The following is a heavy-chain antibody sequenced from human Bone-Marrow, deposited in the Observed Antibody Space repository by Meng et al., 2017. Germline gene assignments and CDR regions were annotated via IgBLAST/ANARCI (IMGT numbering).Heavy chain of an antibody. CDR2: INPSTDAT. D-gene: IGHD6-19*01. V-gene: IGHV1-2*02. J-gene: IGHJ4*02. CDR1: GYDFTDHY. Sequence: ASAKVSCKASGYDFTDHYIHWLRQAHGQGGEWMGWINPSTDATNYAPKFHGRVTMTRDTSISTAYMELRILTSDDTAVYYCARSSGWCRDDYWGQGTLVTVSS. CDR3: ARSSGWCRDDY.